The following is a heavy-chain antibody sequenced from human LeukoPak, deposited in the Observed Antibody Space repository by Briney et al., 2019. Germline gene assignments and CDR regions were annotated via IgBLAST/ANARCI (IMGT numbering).Heavy chain of an antibody. V-gene: IGHV4-30-2*01. J-gene: IGHJ6*03. CDR1: GGSISSGGYY. D-gene: IGHD2-21*01. CDR3: ARDGGEVRTLMGEDYMDV. Sequence: SGTLSLTCTVSGGSISSGGYYWSWIRQPPGKGLEWIGYIYHSGSTYYNPSLKSRVTISVDRSKNQFSLKLSSVTAADTAVYYCARDGGEVRTLMGEDYMDVWGKGTTVTVSS. CDR2: IYHSGST.